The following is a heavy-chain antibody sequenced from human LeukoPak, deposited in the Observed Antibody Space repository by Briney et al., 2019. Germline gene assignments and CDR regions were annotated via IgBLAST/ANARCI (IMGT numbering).Heavy chain of an antibody. D-gene: IGHD3-22*01. CDR3: ARDRPSEYYYDSSGYLDAFDI. Sequence: SETLSLTCTVSGGSISSGSYYWSWIRQPAGKGLEWIGRIYTSGSTNYNPSLKSRATISVDTSKNQFSLKLSSVTAADTAVYYCARDRPSEYYYDSSGYLDAFDIWGQGTMVTVSS. V-gene: IGHV4-61*02. CDR2: IYTSGST. J-gene: IGHJ3*02. CDR1: GGSISSGSYY.